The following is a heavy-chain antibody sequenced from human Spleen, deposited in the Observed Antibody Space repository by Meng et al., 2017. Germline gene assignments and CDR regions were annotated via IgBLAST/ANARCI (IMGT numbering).Heavy chain of an antibody. J-gene: IGHJ4*02. CDR2: ISGSGGST. CDR3: AKSPIYVWGSYRYTGGPYYFDY. CDR1: GFTFGDYA. V-gene: IGHV3-23*01. Sequence: GESLKISCTASGFTFGDYAMSWVRQAPGKGLEWVSAISGSGGSTYYADSVKGRFTISRDNSKNTLYLQMNSLRAEDTAVYYCAKSPIYVWGSYRYTGGPYYFDYWGQGTLVTVSS. D-gene: IGHD3-16*02.